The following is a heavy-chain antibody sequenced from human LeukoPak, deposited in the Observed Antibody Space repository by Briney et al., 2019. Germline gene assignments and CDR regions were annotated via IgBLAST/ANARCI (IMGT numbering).Heavy chain of an antibody. CDR3: AREGAIRWFDP. CDR2: IYYSGSI. Sequence: SESLSLTCTVSGGSIGSDYGGWIRQPPGEGLEWVGSIYYSGSITYNTSLKRGVTRSVDTSRDQFSLKQSSVPAADTAVYYCAREGAIRWFDPWGQGTLVTVST. J-gene: IGHJ5*02. V-gene: IGHV4-59*12. D-gene: IGHD3-3*02. CDR1: GGSIGSDY.